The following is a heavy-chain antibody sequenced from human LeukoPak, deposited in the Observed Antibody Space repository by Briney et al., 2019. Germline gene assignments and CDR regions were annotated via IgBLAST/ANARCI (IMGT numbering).Heavy chain of an antibody. CDR3: ARSKITMVRGVTVNWFDP. D-gene: IGHD3-10*01. CDR2: ISSSGSTI. Sequence: GGSLRLSCAASGFTFSSYEMNWVRQAPGKGLEWVSYISSSGSTIYYADSVKGRFTISRDNAKNTLYLQMNSLRAEDTAVYYCARSKITMVRGVTVNWFDPWGQGTLVTVSS. CDR1: GFTFSSYE. V-gene: IGHV3-48*03. J-gene: IGHJ5*02.